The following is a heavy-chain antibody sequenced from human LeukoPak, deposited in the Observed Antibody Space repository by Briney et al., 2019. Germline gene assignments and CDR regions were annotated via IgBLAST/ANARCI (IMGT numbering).Heavy chain of an antibody. Sequence: GGSLRLSCAASGFSFNSYVIHWVRQAPGKGLEWVAIIWFDGSNEDYVDSVRGRFTISRDNYRNTMYLQMNSLRVEDTALYFCAKEVAFGAGVYDVWGQGTRVSVSS. CDR1: GFSFNSYV. J-gene: IGHJ3*01. CDR2: IWFDGSNE. D-gene: IGHD3-10*01. CDR3: AKEVAFGAGVYDV. V-gene: IGHV3-33*06.